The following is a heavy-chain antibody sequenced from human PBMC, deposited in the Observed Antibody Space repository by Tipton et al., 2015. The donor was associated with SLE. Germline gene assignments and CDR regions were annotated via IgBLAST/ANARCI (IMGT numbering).Heavy chain of an antibody. J-gene: IGHJ3*02. CDR1: GFTFSAYE. CDR2: ISSSGSTV. D-gene: IGHD2/OR15-2a*01. Sequence: GSLRLSCAASGFTFSAYEMNWVRQAPGKGLEWVSYISSSGSTVYYADSVKDRFTISRDNAKNSRYLQMSSLRAEDTAVYYCAREDFGEAFDIWGQGTMVTVSS. CDR3: AREDFGEAFDI. V-gene: IGHV3-48*03.